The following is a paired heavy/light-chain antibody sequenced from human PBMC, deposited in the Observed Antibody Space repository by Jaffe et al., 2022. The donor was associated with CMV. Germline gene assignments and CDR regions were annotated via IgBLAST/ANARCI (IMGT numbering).Heavy chain of an antibody. Sequence: QVQLVQSGAEVKKPGASVKVSCKASGYTFTSYGISWVRQAPGQGLEWMGWISAYNGNTNYAQKLQGRVTMTTDTSTSTAYMELRSLRSDDTAVYYCARGSGYCSGGSCYFWGWYFDLWGRGTLVTVSS. CDR3: ARGSGYCSGGSCYFWGWYFDL. V-gene: IGHV1-18*04. CDR1: GYTFTSYG. CDR2: ISAYNGNT. J-gene: IGHJ2*01. D-gene: IGHD2-15*01.
Light chain of an antibody. J-gene: IGKJ4*01. V-gene: IGKV1-5*03. CDR1: QSISSW. Sequence: DIQMTQSPSTLSASVGDRVTITCRASQSISSWLAWYQQKPGKAPKLLIYKASSLESGVPSRFSGSGSGTEFTLTISSLQPDDFATYYCQQYNSYSPTFGGGTKVEIK. CDR2: KAS. CDR3: QQYNSYSPT.